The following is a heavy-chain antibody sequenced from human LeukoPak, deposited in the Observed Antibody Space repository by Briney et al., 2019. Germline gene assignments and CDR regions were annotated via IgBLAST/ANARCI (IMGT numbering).Heavy chain of an antibody. J-gene: IGHJ4*02. CDR2: IYYSGST. CDR1: GGSISSYY. Sequence: SETLSLTCTVSGGSISSYYWSWIRQPPGKGLEWIGYIYYSGSTNYNPSLKSRVTISVDTSKNQFSLKLSSVTAADTAVYYCARHEGEWELTNIDYWGQGTLVTVSS. V-gene: IGHV4-59*08. CDR3: ARHEGEWELTNIDY. D-gene: IGHD1-26*01.